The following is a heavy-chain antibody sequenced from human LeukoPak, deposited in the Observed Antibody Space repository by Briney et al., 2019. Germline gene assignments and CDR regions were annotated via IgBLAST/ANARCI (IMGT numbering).Heavy chain of an antibody. Sequence: PGGSLRLSCAASGFTFSSYSMNWVRQAPGKGLEWVSYISSSSSTIYYADSVKGRFTISRDNAKNSLYLQMNSLRAEDTAVYYCARVATVVTPSYYYYYMDVWGKGTTVTVSS. CDR2: ISSSSSTI. D-gene: IGHD4-23*01. CDR1: GFTFSSYS. J-gene: IGHJ6*03. V-gene: IGHV3-48*01. CDR3: ARVATVVTPSYYYYYMDV.